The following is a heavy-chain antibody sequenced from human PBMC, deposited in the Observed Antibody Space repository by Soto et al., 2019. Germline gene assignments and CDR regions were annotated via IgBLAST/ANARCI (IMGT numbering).Heavy chain of an antibody. CDR1: GGTFSSYA. J-gene: IGHJ3*02. Sequence: GASVKVSCKASGGTFSSYAISWVRQAPGQGLEWMGGIIPIFGTANYAQKFQGRVTITADESTSTAYMELSSLGSEDTAVYYCASPESYCSGGSCYGAFDIWGQGTMVTVSS. D-gene: IGHD2-15*01. CDR3: ASPESYCSGGSCYGAFDI. V-gene: IGHV1-69*13. CDR2: IIPIFGTA.